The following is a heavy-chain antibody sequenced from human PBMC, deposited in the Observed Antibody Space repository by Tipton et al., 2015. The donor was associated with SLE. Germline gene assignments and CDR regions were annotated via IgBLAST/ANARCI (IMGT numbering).Heavy chain of an antibody. CDR3: AKEHSRFVVVVPAANGG. CDR1: GFTFSDYY. V-gene: IGHV3-23*01. D-gene: IGHD2-2*01. Sequence: SLRLSCAASGFTFSDYYMHWVRQAPGKGLEWVSAISGSGGSTYYADSVKGRFTISRDNSKNTLYLQMNSLRAEDTAVYYCAKEHSRFVVVVPAANGGWGQGTMVTVSS. J-gene: IGHJ3*01. CDR2: ISGSGGST.